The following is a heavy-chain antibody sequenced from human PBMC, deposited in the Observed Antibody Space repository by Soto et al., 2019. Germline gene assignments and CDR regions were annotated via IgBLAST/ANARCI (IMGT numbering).Heavy chain of an antibody. CDR1: GGTFSRHA. Sequence: QVQLVQSGAEVRKPGSSVKVSCKASGGTFSRHAISWVRQAPGQGLKWMGGIIPIFGTANHAQKFQGRVTIIADESTSTVYMELSSLRSEDTAIYYCARGWGYDSTDYYYAYWGQGTLVIVSS. CDR3: ARGWGYDSTDYYYAY. CDR2: IIPIFGTA. D-gene: IGHD3-22*01. J-gene: IGHJ4*02. V-gene: IGHV1-69*01.